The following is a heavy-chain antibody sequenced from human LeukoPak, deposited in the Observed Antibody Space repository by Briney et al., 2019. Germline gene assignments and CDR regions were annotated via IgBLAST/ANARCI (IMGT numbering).Heavy chain of an antibody. Sequence: KPGGSLRLSCAASGFTFSSYSMNWVRQAPGKGLEWVSSISRSSAYIYYADSVKGRFTISRDNAKNSLYLQMNSLRAEDTAVYYCARRAHLAVGATDYWGQGTLVTVSS. V-gene: IGHV3-21*01. D-gene: IGHD1-26*01. CDR2: ISRSSAYI. J-gene: IGHJ4*02. CDR3: ARRAHLAVGATDY. CDR1: GFTFSSYS.